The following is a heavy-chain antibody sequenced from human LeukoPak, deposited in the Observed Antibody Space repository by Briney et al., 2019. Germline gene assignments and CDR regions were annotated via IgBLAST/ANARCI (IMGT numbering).Heavy chain of an antibody. D-gene: IGHD2-21*02. CDR1: GFTFSIYW. J-gene: IGHJ4*02. CDR2: LNSDASVT. Sequence: GGSLRLSFAASGFTFSIYWMHWVRQTPGKGLEWVSRLNSDASVTTYSDSVKGRFTISRDNAKNTLYLQMDSLRAEDTAFYYCVREYCGGDCYTDFWGQGTLVTVSS. V-gene: IGHV3-74*01. CDR3: VREYCGGDCYTDF.